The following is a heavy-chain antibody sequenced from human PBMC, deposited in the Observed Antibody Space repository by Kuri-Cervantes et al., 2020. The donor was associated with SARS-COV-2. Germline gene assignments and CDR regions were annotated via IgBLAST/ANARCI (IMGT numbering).Heavy chain of an antibody. D-gene: IGHD6-19*01. J-gene: IGHJ4*02. Sequence: GGSLRLSCAASGFTFSSYAMNWVRQAPGKGLEWVSAISGSGGTTYYADSVKGRFTISRDNSKNTLYLQMNSLRAEDTAVYYCAKGSIAVAASYFDYWGQGTLVTVSS. CDR2: ISGSGGTT. V-gene: IGHV3-23*01. CDR3: AKGSIAVAASYFDY. CDR1: GFTFSSYA.